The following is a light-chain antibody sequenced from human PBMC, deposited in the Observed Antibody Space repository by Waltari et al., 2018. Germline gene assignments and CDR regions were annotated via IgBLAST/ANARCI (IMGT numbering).Light chain of an antibody. CDR1: QSVSSSY. J-gene: IGKJ1*01. CDR2: GAS. CDR3: QQYGSSSWT. V-gene: IGKV3-20*01. Sequence: EIVLTQSPGTLSLSPGERATLSCRASQSVSSSYLAWYQQKTGQAPRLLIYGASSRATAIPDRFSGSGSGTDFTLTISRLEPEDFAVYYCQQYGSSSWTFGQGTKVEIK.